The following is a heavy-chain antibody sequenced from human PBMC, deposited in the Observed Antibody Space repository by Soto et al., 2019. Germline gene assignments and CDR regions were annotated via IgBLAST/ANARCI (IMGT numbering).Heavy chain of an antibody. D-gene: IGHD1-1*01. CDR2: INPKSGGT. J-gene: IGHJ4*02. V-gene: IGHV1-2*02. CDR3: AGDLAKGGGNAGFDY. Sequence: GASVKVSCKASGYTFTVYYMHWARQAPGQGLERMGWINPKSGGTMYPQKFQGRVTMTWDTSISTAYMALTRLKSDDTAVYYCAGDLAKGGGNAGFDYWGQGTLVTVSS. CDR1: GYTFTVYY.